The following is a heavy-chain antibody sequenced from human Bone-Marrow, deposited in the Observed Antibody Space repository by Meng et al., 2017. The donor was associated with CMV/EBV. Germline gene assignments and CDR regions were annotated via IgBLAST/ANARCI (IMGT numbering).Heavy chain of an antibody. D-gene: IGHD2-8*01. Sequence: ASVKVSCKASGYTFTSYYMHWVRQAPGQGLEWMGIINPSGGSTSYAQKRQGRVTMTRDTSTSSVYMEPGSLRSEDTAVYYCARDPTTYGILPLWGYYYGMDVWGHGTTVTVSS. CDR1: GYTFTSYY. CDR2: INPSGGST. CDR3: ARDPTTYGILPLWGYYYGMDV. V-gene: IGHV1-46*01. J-gene: IGHJ6*02.